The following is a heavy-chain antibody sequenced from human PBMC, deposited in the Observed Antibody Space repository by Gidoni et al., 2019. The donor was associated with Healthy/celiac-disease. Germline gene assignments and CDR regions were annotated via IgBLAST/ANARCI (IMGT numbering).Heavy chain of an antibody. Sequence: QMQLVQSGPEVKKPGTSVKVSCKASGFTFTSSAVQWVRQARGQRLEWIGWIVVGSGNTNYAQKFQERVTITRDMSTSTAYMELSSLRSEDTAVYYCAAGLAAPPGENYYYYGMDVWGQGTTVTVSS. CDR1: GFTFTSSA. V-gene: IGHV1-58*01. D-gene: IGHD6-25*01. J-gene: IGHJ6*02. CDR2: IVVGSGNT. CDR3: AAGLAAPPGENYYYYGMDV.